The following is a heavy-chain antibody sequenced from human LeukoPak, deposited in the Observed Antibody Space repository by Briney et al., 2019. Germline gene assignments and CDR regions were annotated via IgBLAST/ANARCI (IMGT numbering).Heavy chain of an antibody. J-gene: IGHJ4*02. CDR3: ARDSDSSFEGVPFDY. V-gene: IGHV3-74*01. D-gene: IGHD3-22*01. CDR2: TNTDGSGI. CDR1: GFTFRNYW. Sequence: SGGSLRLSCAASGFTFRNYWMHWVPQAPGKGLVWVAETNTDGSGIKYVDSVKGRFTISRDNAKNTLYLQMNSLRGEDTAVYYCARDSDSSFEGVPFDYWGQGTLVTVSS.